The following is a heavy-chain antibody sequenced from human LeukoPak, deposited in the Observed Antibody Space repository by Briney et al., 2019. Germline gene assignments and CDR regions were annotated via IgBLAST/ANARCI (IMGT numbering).Heavy chain of an antibody. CDR1: GLTVSTKD. Sequence: GGSLRLSCAASGLTVSTKDMTWVRQAPGKGLEWVSVIFSGGSTYYADSVKGRFTISRDNSKNTLYLQMDSLRAEDTAVYYCATLARFAFDIWGQGTMVTVSS. J-gene: IGHJ3*02. CDR2: IFSGGST. CDR3: ATLARFAFDI. V-gene: IGHV3-53*01. D-gene: IGHD5-12*01.